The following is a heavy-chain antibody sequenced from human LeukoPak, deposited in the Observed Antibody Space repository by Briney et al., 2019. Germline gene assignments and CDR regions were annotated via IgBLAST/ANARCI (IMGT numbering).Heavy chain of an antibody. CDR3: AKDSYYDSSGYTYFDY. Sequence: PGGSLRLSCAASGFTFSSYGMSWVRQAPGKGLEWVSAISGGGGSTYYADSVKGRFTISRDNSKNTLYLQMNSLRAEDTAVYYCAKDSYYDSSGYTYFDYWGQGTLVTVSS. CDR1: GFTFSSYG. V-gene: IGHV3-23*01. D-gene: IGHD3-22*01. CDR2: ISGGGGST. J-gene: IGHJ4*02.